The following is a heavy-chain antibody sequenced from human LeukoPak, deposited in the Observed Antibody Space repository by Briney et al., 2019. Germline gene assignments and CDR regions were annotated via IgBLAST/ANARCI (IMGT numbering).Heavy chain of an antibody. J-gene: IGHJ6*02. D-gene: IGHD2-2*01. CDR2: INCGGSST. CDR1: GVTFSSYW. CDR3: ARDLLDCSSTSCQYFYYGMDV. V-gene: IGHV3-74*01. Sequence: AGTLSLSCTVSGVTFSSYWMPWVRQPPGKGLVWVSRINCGGSSTNNADSEKRGFTISREYTNNTLYLQMNSLRAEDGAVYYCARDLLDCSSTSCQYFYYGMDVWGQGATVSVSS.